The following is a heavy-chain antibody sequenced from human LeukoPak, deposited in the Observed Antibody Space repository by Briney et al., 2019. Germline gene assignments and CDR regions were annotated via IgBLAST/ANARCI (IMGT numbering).Heavy chain of an antibody. Sequence: GGSLRLSGAASGFTFSTYWMHWVRQAPGQGLVWVSRISPAGSFTDYADFVQGRFTISRDDAKNTLFLQMNSLRAEDTAVYYCASGPYSYGWGYWGQGTLATVSS. CDR3: ASGPYSYGWGY. CDR2: ISPAGSFT. J-gene: IGHJ4*02. V-gene: IGHV3-74*01. D-gene: IGHD5-18*01. CDR1: GFTFSTYW.